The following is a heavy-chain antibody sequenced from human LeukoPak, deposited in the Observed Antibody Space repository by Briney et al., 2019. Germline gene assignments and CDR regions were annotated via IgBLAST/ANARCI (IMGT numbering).Heavy chain of an antibody. CDR1: GGTFSSYA. CDR3: ARDQVPLSPFNWFDP. J-gene: IGHJ5*02. V-gene: IGHV1-69*13. Sequence: ASVKVSRKASGGTFSSYAISWVRQAPGQGLEWMGGIIPIFGTANYAQKFQGRVTITADESTSTAYMELSSLRSEDTAVYYCARDQVPLSPFNWFDPWGQGTLVTVSS. CDR2: IIPIFGTA.